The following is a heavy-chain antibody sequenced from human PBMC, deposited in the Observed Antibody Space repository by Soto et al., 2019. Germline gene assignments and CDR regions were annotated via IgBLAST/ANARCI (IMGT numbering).Heavy chain of an antibody. CDR1: GFTFSSYS. J-gene: IGHJ3*02. D-gene: IGHD3-10*01. CDR3: ARDKISVALVKSRWFGAFDI. Sequence: EVQLVESGGGLVQPGGSLRLSCAASGFTFSSYSMNWVRQAPGKGLEWVSYISSSSSTIYYADSVKGRFTISRDNAKNSLYLQMNSLRAEDTAVYYCARDKISVALVKSRWFGAFDIWGQGTMVTVSS. V-gene: IGHV3-48*01. CDR2: ISSSSSTI.